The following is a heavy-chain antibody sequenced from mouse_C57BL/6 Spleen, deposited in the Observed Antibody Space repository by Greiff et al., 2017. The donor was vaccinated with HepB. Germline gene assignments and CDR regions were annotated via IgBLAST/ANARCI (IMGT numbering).Heavy chain of an antibody. CDR3: ARSFIYDGYPYYFDY. D-gene: IGHD2-3*01. CDR2: IDPEDGET. V-gene: IGHV14-2*01. J-gene: IGHJ2*01. Sequence: DVKLVESGAELVKPGASVKLSCTASGFNIKDYYMHWVKQRTEQGLEWIGRIDPEDGETKYAPKFQGKATITADTSSNTAYLQLSSLTSEDTAVYYCARSFIYDGYPYYFDYWGQGTTLTVSS. CDR1: GFNIKDYY.